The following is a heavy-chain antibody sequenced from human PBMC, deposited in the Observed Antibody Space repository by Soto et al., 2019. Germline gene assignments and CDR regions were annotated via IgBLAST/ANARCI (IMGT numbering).Heavy chain of an antibody. CDR3: ARGYDFWSGYGAFNYGMDV. V-gene: IGHV1-2*02. Sequence: QVQLVQSGAEVKKPGASVKVSCKASGYTFTGYYMHWVRQAPGQGLEWMGWINPNSGGTNYAQKFQGRVTMTRDTSISTAYMELSRLRSDDTAVYYCARGYDFWSGYGAFNYGMDVWGQGTTVTVSS. CDR2: INPNSGGT. CDR1: GYTFTGYY. D-gene: IGHD3-3*01. J-gene: IGHJ6*02.